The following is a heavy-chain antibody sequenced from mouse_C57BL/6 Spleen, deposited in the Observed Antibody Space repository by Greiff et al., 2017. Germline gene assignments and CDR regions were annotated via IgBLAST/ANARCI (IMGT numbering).Heavy chain of an antibody. V-gene: IGHV1-72*01. Sequence: QVQLKQPGAELVKPGASVKLSCKASGYTFTSYWMHWVKQRPGRGLEWIGRIDPNSGGTKYNEKFKSKATLTVDKPSSTAYMQLSSLTSEDSAVYYGATDGGSSPCYYAMDYWGQGTSVTVSS. J-gene: IGHJ4*01. CDR2: IDPNSGGT. CDR1: GYTFTSYW. D-gene: IGHD1-1*01. CDR3: ATDGGSSPCYYAMDY.